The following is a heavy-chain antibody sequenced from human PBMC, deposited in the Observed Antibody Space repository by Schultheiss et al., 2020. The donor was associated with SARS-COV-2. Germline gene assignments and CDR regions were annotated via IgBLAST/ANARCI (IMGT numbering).Heavy chain of an antibody. D-gene: IGHD5-24*01. CDR1: GGSISSYY. CDR3: VEMATMSAFDI. V-gene: IGHV4-4*07. J-gene: IGHJ3*02. CDR2: IYTSGST. Sequence: SQTLSLTCTVSGGSISSYYWSWIRQPAGKGLEWIGRIYTSGSTNYNPSLKSRVTISVDKSKNQFSLKLSSVTAADTAVYYCVEMATMSAFDIWGQGTMVTVSS.